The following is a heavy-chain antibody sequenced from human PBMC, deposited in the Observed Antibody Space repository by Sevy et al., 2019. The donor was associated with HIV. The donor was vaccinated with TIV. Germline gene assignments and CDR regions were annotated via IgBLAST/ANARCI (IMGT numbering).Heavy chain of an antibody. J-gene: IGHJ4*02. V-gene: IGHV3-21*01. CDR1: GSVFSSYT. CDR3: ARDMAYGSGSIVYDY. Sequence: GGSLRLSCAASGSVFSSYTMNWVRQSPGKGLEWVSSISSSSRYIFYADSVKGRFTISRDNARNSLYLQMNSLRAEDTAVYYCARDMAYGSGSIVYDYWGQGTLVTVSS. D-gene: IGHD3-10*01. CDR2: ISSSSRYI.